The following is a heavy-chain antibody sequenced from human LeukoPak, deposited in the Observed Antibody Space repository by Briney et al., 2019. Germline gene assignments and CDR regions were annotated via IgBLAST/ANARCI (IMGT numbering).Heavy chain of an antibody. V-gene: IGHV4-59*01. D-gene: IGHD2-15*01. CDR1: GGSINTYY. CDR2: ISDSGSP. CDR3: ARSTQRYCSGGTCFPYWFDP. J-gene: IGHJ5*02. Sequence: PSETLSLTCTVSGGSINTYYWSWLRQPPGKGLEWIGYISDSGSPSYNSSLKSRVTISIDTSKKQFSLMLSSVPAADTAIYYCARSTQRYCSGGTCFPYWFDPWGRGALVTVSS.